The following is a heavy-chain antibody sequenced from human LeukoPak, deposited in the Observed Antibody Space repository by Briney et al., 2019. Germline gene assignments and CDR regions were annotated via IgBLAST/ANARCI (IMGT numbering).Heavy chain of an antibody. V-gene: IGHV4-38-2*02. CDR1: GYSIRSGFY. D-gene: IGHD6-13*01. CDR3: SRTRRPGLIAVAGTYEV. CDR2: IYHSGIT. J-gene: IGHJ4*02. Sequence: SETLSLTCTVSGYSIRSGFYWGWLRHSPGKGLERIGNIYHSGITYCIPSLKSRATISVDTSKNQFYLKLRSVTAADTAVYYCSRTRRPGLIAVAGTYEVWGQGTLVTVSS.